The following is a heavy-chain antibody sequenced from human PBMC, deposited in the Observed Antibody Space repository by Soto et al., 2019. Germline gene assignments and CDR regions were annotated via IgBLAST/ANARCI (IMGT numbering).Heavy chain of an antibody. V-gene: IGHV4-31*03. CDR3: ARRYCSSTSCYGNNYFDY. D-gene: IGHD2-2*01. Sequence: QVQLQESGPGLVKPSQTLSLTCTVSGGSISSGGYYWSWIRQHPGKGLEWIGYIYYSGSTYYNPSLKSRVTISVDTSKNQFSLKLSSVTAADTAVYYCARRYCSSTSCYGNNYFDYWGQGTLVTVSS. CDR2: IYYSGST. J-gene: IGHJ4*02. CDR1: GGSISSGGYY.